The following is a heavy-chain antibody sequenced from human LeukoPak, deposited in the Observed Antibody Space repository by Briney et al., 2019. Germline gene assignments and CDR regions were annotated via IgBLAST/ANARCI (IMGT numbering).Heavy chain of an antibody. CDR3: ARDGEYGTGSYYRGRFDY. Sequence: ASVKVSCKASGYSFTAFYIHWVRQAPGQGLEWMGWIHPRSGETNYAYKFRGRVTMTRGTSISTTYMDLGSLGSDDTAVYYCARDGEYGTGSYYRGRFDYWGQGTLVTVSS. J-gene: IGHJ4*02. D-gene: IGHD3-10*01. V-gene: IGHV1-2*02. CDR2: IHPRSGET. CDR1: GYSFTAFY.